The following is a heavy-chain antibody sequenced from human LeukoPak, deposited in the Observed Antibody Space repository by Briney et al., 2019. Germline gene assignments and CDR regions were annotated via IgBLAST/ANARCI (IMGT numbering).Heavy chain of an antibody. D-gene: IGHD6-13*01. V-gene: IGHV1-2*06. CDR3: ARDGGYGIAAAWIDY. CDR2: INPNSGGT. J-gene: IGHJ4*02. Sequence: ASVKVSCKASRYTFTSYYVHWVRQAPGQGLEWMGRINPNSGGTNYAQKFQGRVTMTRDTSISTAYMELSRLRSDDTAVYYCARDGGYGIAAAWIDYWGQGTLVSVSS. CDR1: RYTFTSYY.